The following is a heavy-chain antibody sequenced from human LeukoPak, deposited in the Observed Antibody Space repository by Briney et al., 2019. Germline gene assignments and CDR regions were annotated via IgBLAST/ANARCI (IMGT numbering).Heavy chain of an antibody. Sequence: SETLSLTCTVSGGYISSSSYSWVWIRQSPGKGLEWIGTIYHSGRTYYIPSLRTRVTISVDTSKNQFSLKLSSVTAADTAVYYCGRLIVTDPFISTSCSLLATYCRGQGTLVTVSS. V-gene: IGHV4-39*01. D-gene: IGHD2-2*01. CDR1: GGYISSSSYS. J-gene: IGHJ4*02. CDR2: IYHSGRT. CDR3: GRLIVTDPFISTSCSLLATYC.